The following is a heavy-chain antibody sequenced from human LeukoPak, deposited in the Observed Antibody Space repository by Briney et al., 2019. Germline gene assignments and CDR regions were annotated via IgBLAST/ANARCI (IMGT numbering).Heavy chain of an antibody. J-gene: IGHJ4*02. V-gene: IGHV4-39*01. CDR3: ASSALYYSYGLGC. CDR2: IYYSGST. D-gene: IGHD5-18*01. CDR1: GGSISSSSHC. Sequence: SETLSLTCAVSGGSISSSSHCWGWIRQPPGKGLEWIGSIYYSGSTYYNPSLKSRVTISVDTSKKQFSLKLSSVTAADTAVYYCASSALYYSYGLGCWGQGTLVTVSS.